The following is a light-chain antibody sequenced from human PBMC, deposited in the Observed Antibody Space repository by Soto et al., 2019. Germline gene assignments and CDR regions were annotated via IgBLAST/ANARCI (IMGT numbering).Light chain of an antibody. CDR2: NAS. CDR1: QSISGW. Sequence: DIQMTQSPSTLSSSVGERVTITCRASQSISGWLAWYQQKPGKAPKLLIYNASSLDSGVPSRFSGSGSGTDITITIHSLHPDDFSTYYRQHYDRLCTFGPGTKVEIK. V-gene: IGKV1-5*03. CDR3: QHYDRLCT. J-gene: IGKJ3*01.